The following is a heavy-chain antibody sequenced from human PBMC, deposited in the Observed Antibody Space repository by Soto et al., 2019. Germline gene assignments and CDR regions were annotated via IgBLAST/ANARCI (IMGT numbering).Heavy chain of an antibody. Sequence: SETLSLTCTVSGGSISSGDYYWSWIRQPPGKGLEWIGYIYYSGSTYYNPSLKSRVTISVDTSKDQFSLKLSSVTAADTAVYYCARXAHSGYDPEGYYYGMDVWGQGTTVTVSS. V-gene: IGHV4-30-4*01. D-gene: IGHD5-12*01. CDR2: IYYSGST. CDR3: ARXAHSGYDPEGYYYGMDV. CDR1: GGSISSGDYY. J-gene: IGHJ6*02.